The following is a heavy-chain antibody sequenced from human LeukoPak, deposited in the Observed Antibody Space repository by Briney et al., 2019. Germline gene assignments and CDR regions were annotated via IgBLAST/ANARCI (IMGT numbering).Heavy chain of an antibody. V-gene: IGHV1-69*06. CDR3: ARKVPNDSSGYYYRGQFDP. CDR2: IIPIFGTA. D-gene: IGHD3-22*01. J-gene: IGHJ5*02. Sequence: GASVKVSCKASGGTFSSYAISWVRQAPGQGLEWMGGIIPIFGTANYAQKFQGRVTITADKSTSTAYTELSSLRSEDTAVYYCARKVPNDSSGYYYRGQFDPWGQGTLVTVSS. CDR1: GGTFSSYA.